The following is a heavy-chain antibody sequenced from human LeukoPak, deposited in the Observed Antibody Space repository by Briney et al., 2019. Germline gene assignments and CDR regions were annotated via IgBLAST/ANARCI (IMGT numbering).Heavy chain of an antibody. D-gene: IGHD3-3*01. Sequence: PGGSLRLSCAASGFTFSSYWMSWVRQAPGKGLEWVANIKQDGSEKYYVDSVKGRFTISRDNAKNSLYLQMNSLRAEDTAVYYCARDRPQPYDFWSGRNWFDPWGQGTLVTVSS. J-gene: IGHJ5*02. CDR2: IKQDGSEK. CDR1: GFTFSSYW. V-gene: IGHV3-7*01. CDR3: ARDRPQPYDFWSGRNWFDP.